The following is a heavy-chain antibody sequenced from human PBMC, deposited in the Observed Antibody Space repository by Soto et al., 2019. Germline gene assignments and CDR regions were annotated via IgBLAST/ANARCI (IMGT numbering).Heavy chain of an antibody. CDR3: AKDATSLGIYYYYGMDV. CDR1: GFTFSSYA. D-gene: IGHD7-27*01. CDR2: ISGSGGST. Sequence: GGSLRLSCAASGFTFSSYAMSWVRQAPGKGLEWVSVISGSGGSTYYADSVKGRFTISRDNSKNTLYLQMNSLRAEDTAVYYCAKDATSLGIYYYYGMDVWGQGTTVTVSS. V-gene: IGHV3-23*01. J-gene: IGHJ6*02.